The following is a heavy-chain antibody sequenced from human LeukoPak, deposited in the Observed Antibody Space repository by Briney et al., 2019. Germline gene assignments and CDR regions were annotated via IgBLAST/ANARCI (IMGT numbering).Heavy chain of an antibody. CDR1: GFTFSSYG. J-gene: IGHJ3*02. V-gene: IGHV3-33*01. CDR2: IWYDGSNK. Sequence: GRSLRLSCAASGFTFSSYGMHWVRQAPGKGPEWVAVIWYDGSNKYYADSVKGRFTISRDNSKNTLYLQMNSLRAEDTAVYYCARDLRTHRSAAYDAFDIWGQGTMVTVSS. D-gene: IGHD1-14*01. CDR3: ARDLRTHRSAAYDAFDI.